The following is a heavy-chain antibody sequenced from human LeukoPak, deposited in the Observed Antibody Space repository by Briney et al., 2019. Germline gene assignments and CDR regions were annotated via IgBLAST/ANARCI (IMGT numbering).Heavy chain of an antibody. V-gene: IGHV3-21*01. Sequence: GGSLRLSCAASGFTFSSYSMNWVRQAPGKGLKWVSSISSSSSYIYYADSVKGRFTISRDNAKNSLYLQMNSLRAEDTAVYYCARGDYYYGSGSYIDYWGQGTLVTVSS. CDR1: GFTFSSYS. CDR2: ISSSSSYI. J-gene: IGHJ4*02. CDR3: ARGDYYYGSGSYIDY. D-gene: IGHD3-10*01.